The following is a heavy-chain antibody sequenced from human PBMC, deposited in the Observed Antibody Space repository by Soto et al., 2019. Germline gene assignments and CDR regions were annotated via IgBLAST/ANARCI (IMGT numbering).Heavy chain of an antibody. CDR2: VSPPFRTS. CDR3: ARVLYYGSGSYSPYGMDV. CDR1: GVSFNNNG. V-gene: IGHV1-69*01. D-gene: IGHD3-10*01. Sequence: QVQLVQSGAEVKKPGSSVKVSCKTSGVSFNNNGIGWVRQAPGHGLEWMGGVSPPFRTSDYARKFQGRISSTADASTGTVNMELRSLTAEDTAQYYGARVLYYGSGSYSPYGMDVWGQGTTVTVSS. J-gene: IGHJ6*02.